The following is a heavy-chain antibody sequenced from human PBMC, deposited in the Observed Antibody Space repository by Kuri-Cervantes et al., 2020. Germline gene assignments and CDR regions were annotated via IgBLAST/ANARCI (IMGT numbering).Heavy chain of an antibody. CDR2: IYPGDSET. V-gene: IGHV5-51*01. CDR3: ARQSSGVGSYWAMDV. CDR1: ESDFTSYW. Sequence: GGSLRLSCQGSESDFTSYWIAWLRQMHGKGLEWMGIIYPGDSETRYSPSFQGQVTITADKSISTAHLQWSSLKATDTAMYYCARQSSGVGSYWAMDVWGQGTTVTVSS. J-gene: IGHJ6*02. D-gene: IGHD3-10*01.